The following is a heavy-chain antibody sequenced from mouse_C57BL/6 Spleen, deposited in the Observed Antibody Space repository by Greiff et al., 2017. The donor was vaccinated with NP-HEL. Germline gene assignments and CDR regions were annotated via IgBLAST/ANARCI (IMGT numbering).Heavy chain of an antibody. D-gene: IGHD2-4*01. J-gene: IGHJ4*01. CDR1: GYSITSGYY. V-gene: IGHV3-6*01. CDR2: ISYDGSN. Sequence: EVQLVESGPGLVKPSQSLSLTCSVTGYSITSGYYWNWIRQFPGNKLEWMGYISYDGSNNYNPSLKNRISITRDTSKNQFFLKLNSVTTEDTATYYCAREYYDYDGAMDYWGQGTSVTVSS. CDR3: AREYYDYDGAMDY.